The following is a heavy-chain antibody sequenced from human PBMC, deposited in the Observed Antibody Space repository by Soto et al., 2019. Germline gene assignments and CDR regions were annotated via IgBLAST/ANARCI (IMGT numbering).Heavy chain of an antibody. CDR3: ASDPTFWGVVVTAIPGDALDI. V-gene: IGHV3-30-3*01. J-gene: IGHJ3*02. D-gene: IGHD2-21*02. CDR2: ISYDGSNK. Sequence: HVQLVESGGGVVQPGRSLRLSCAASGFTFSSYAMHWVRQAPGKGLEWVAVISYDGSNKYYADSVKGRFTISRDNSKNTLYLQMNSLRAQDTAVYYCASDPTFWGVVVTAIPGDALDIWGQRSMVTVCS. CDR1: GFTFSSYA.